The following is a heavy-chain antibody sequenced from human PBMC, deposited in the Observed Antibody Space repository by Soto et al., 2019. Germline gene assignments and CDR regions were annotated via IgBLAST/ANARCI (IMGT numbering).Heavy chain of an antibody. V-gene: IGHV4-31*03. CDR2: IYYSGST. CDR1: GGSVSSGGYY. CDR3: ARRAAAGSNWFDP. J-gene: IGHJ5*02. Sequence: SETLSLTCTVSGGSVSSGGYYWSWIRQHTGKGLEWIGYIYYSGSTYYNPSLKSRVTISVDTSKNQFSLKLSSVTAADTAVYYCARRAAAGSNWFDPWGQGTLVTVSS. D-gene: IGHD6-13*01.